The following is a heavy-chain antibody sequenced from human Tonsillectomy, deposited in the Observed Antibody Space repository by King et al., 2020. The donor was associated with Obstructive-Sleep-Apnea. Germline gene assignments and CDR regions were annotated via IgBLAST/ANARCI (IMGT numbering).Heavy chain of an antibody. Sequence: VQLLESGPGLVKPSETLSLTCNVSGGSISSYFWSWIRQPPGKGLEWIGDISYSGTTKYNPILKSRVTISVDTSKNQFSLKLSSVTAADTAVYSCATHELELRPFDYWGQGALVTVSS. V-gene: IGHV4-59*08. CDR2: ISYSGTT. D-gene: IGHD1-7*01. CDR3: ATHELELRPFDY. J-gene: IGHJ4*02. CDR1: GGSISSYF.